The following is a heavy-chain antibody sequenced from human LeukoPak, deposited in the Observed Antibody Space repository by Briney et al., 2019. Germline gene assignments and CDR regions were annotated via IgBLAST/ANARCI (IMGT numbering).Heavy chain of an antibody. CDR1: GGSFSGYY. J-gene: IGHJ4*02. Sequence: SETLSLTCAVYGGSFSGYYWSWIRQPPGKGLEWIGEINHSGSTNYNPSLKSRVTISVDTTKNQFSLKLSSVTAADTAVYYCASGRIQLWLRRDYWGQGTLVTVSS. CDR3: ASGRIQLWLRRDY. V-gene: IGHV4-34*01. CDR2: INHSGST. D-gene: IGHD5-18*01.